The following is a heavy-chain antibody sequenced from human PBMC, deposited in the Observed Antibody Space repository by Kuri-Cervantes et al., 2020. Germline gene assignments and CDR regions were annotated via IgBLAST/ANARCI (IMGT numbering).Heavy chain of an antibody. D-gene: IGHD3-9*01. Sequence: GSLRLSCAVYGGSFSGYYWSWIRQPPGKGLEWIGEINHSGSTNYNPSLKSRVTISVDTSKNQFSLKLSSVTAADTAVYYCARQDDILTGYYNFYYYYGMDVWGQGTTVTVSS. V-gene: IGHV4-34*01. CDR1: GGSFSGYY. CDR2: INHSGST. J-gene: IGHJ6*02. CDR3: ARQDDILTGYYNFYYYYGMDV.